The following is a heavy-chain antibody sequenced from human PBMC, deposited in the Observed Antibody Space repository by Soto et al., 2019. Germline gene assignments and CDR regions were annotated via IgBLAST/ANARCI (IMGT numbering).Heavy chain of an antibody. CDR1: GYTXIGYY. J-gene: IGHJ4*02. CDR3: AREGDHLAVAGTEDFDY. D-gene: IGHD6-19*01. Sequence: SXKVSFKATGYTXIGYYMNLVRQAPGQGLEWMGGINGYNGNKNYAQKRQGRVTMSTNTTTSTAYMELRSLRSDDTAVYYSAREGDHLAVAGTEDFDYWGQGTLATVS. CDR2: INGYNGNK. V-gene: IGHV1-18*04.